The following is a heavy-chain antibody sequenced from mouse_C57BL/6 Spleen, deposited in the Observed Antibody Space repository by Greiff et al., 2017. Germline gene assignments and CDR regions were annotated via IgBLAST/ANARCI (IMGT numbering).Heavy chain of an antibody. Sequence: QVQLQQPGPELVKPGASVKISCKASGYAFSSSWMNWVKQRPGKGLEWIGRIYPGDGDTNYNGKFKGKATLTADKSSSTAYMQLSSLTSEDSAVYFCASPYYYGSSPWFAYWGQVTLVTVSA. CDR2: IYPGDGDT. D-gene: IGHD1-1*01. CDR3: ASPYYYGSSPWFAY. V-gene: IGHV1-82*01. CDR1: GYAFSSSW. J-gene: IGHJ3*01.